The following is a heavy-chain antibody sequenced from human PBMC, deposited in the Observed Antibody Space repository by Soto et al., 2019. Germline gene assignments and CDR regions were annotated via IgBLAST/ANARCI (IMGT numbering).Heavy chain of an antibody. Sequence: QVRLQESGPGLVKPSGTLSLTCLVSGGSMSSPNWWSWVRQAPGKGLEWIAEMHHSGATNYKPSLKSRVIISIDTSKNQFSLNLSSVTAADTAVYYCATGSLYYYGSGGMWDSWGRGALVTVSS. V-gene: IGHV4-4*02. CDR3: ATGSLYYYGSGGMWDS. CDR1: GGSMSSPNW. CDR2: MHHSGAT. D-gene: IGHD3-10*01. J-gene: IGHJ4*02.